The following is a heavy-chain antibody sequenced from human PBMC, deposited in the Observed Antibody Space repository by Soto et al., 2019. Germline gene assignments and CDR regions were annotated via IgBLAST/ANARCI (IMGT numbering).Heavy chain of an antibody. CDR2: IYSGGST. CDR3: ARLSAPTSSWYTAPLDY. V-gene: IGHV3-53*01. D-gene: IGHD6-13*01. CDR1: GFPVSAYY. J-gene: IGHJ4*02. Sequence: PGGSLRLSCAASGFPVSAYYMIWVPQAPGTGLEWVSVIYSGGSTYYADSFAGRFTVSRDSSKHTLYLHRNSLRAEETAVYYCARLSAPTSSWYTAPLDYWGQGTLVTVSS.